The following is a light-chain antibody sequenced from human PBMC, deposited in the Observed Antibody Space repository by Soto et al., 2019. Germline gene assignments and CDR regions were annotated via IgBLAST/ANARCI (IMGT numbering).Light chain of an antibody. V-gene: IGLV1-44*01. J-gene: IGLJ3*02. CDR2: SNK. Sequence: QSVLTQPPSASVTPGQRVTISCSGSSSNIGSNTVNWYQQLPGTAPKLLIYSNKQRPSGVPDRVSGSKSGTAASLAISGLQAEDEADYYCAAWDEGLNAWVFGGGTKLTVL. CDR1: SSNIGSNT. CDR3: AAWDEGLNAWV.